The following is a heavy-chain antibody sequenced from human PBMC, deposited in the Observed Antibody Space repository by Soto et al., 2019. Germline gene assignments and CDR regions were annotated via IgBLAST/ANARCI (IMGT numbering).Heavy chain of an antibody. CDR3: ARGRSDSAGSSLGRRMDV. CDR1: GDSVTFGHHY. V-gene: IGHV4-61*01. CDR2: IFFTGAT. D-gene: IGHD3-10*01. J-gene: IGHJ6*02. Sequence: LEPQSLTCGVSGDSVTFGHHYWTWKRQPPGKGLEWIGHIFFTGATNYSPSLKSRVTMSVDTSKSQFSLNLTSVTAADSAIYYCARGRSDSAGSSLGRRMDVWGQGTTVTVSS.